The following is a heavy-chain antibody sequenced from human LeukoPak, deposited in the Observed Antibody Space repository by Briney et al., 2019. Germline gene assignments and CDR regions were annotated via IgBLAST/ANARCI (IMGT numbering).Heavy chain of an antibody. Sequence: SETLSLTCTVSGHSISSGYYWGWIRQPPGKGLEWIGSIYHSGTTYYNPSLKSRVTISVDTSKNQFSLKLSSVTAADTAVYYCARDQPYIDAWGKGTTVTVSS. CDR2: IYHSGTT. J-gene: IGHJ6*03. CDR3: ARDQPYIDA. V-gene: IGHV4-38-2*02. CDR1: GHSISSGYY.